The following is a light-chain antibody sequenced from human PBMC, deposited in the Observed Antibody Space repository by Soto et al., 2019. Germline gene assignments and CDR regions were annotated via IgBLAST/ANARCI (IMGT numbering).Light chain of an antibody. CDR2: DAS. CDR3: QQYNSYWT. V-gene: IGKV1-5*01. CDR1: QSISSW. J-gene: IGKJ1*01. Sequence: DIQMTQSPSTLSASVGDRATITCRASQSISSWLAWYQQKPGKAPKLLIYDASSLATGVPARFSGSGSGTEFTLTISSLQPDDFATYYCQQYNSYWTFGQGTKVDIK.